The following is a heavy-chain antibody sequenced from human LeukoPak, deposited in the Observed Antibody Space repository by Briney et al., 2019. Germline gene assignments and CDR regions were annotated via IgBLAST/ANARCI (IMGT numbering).Heavy chain of an antibody. V-gene: IGHV1-24*01. J-gene: IGHJ4*02. D-gene: IGHD2-21*02. CDR1: GYTLTELS. CDR3: ATGGIRCGGDCYAPY. CDR2: FDPEDGET. Sequence: ASVKVSCKVSGYTLTELSLHCVRQAPGKGLEWMGGFDPEDGETIYAQKFQGRVTMTEDTSTDTAYMELSSLRSEDTAVYYCATGGIRCGGDCYAPYWGQGTLVTVSS.